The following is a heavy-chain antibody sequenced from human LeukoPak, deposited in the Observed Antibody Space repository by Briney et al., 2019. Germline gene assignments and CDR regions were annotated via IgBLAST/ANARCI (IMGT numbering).Heavy chain of an antibody. D-gene: IGHD3-22*01. CDR1: GYTFTSYY. Sequence: ASVKVSCKASGYTFTSYYMHWVRQAPGQGLEWMGIINPSGGSTSYAQKVQGRVTMTRDMSTSTDYMELSSLRSEDTAVYYCARSRTPEYYYDSSGYYGGFDYWGQGTLVTVSS. CDR3: ARSRTPEYYYDSSGYYGGFDY. CDR2: INPSGGST. V-gene: IGHV1-46*01. J-gene: IGHJ4*02.